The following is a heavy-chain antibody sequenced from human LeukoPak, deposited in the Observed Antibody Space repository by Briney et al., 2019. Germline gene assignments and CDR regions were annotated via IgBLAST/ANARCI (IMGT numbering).Heavy chain of an antibody. D-gene: IGHD5-24*01. V-gene: IGHV3-30-3*01. J-gene: IGHJ4*02. CDR1: GFTFSSYA. CDR3: SRDRRDGYNDY. CDR2: ISYDGSNK. Sequence: GGSLRLSCAASGFTFSSYAMHWVGQAPGKGLEWVAVISYDGSNKYYADSVKGRFTISRDNSKNTLYLQMNSLRAEDTAVYYCSRDRRDGYNDYWGQGTLVTVSS.